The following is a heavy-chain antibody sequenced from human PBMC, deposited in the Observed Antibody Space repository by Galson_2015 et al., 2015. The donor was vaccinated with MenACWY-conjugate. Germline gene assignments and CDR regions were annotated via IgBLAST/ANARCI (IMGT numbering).Heavy chain of an antibody. CDR2: IYPGDSDT. CDR3: ARQGFGSSSLDY. D-gene: IGHD6-6*01. Sequence: QSGAEVKKPGESLKISCKGSGYTFTSNWIGWVRQMPGKGLEWMGIIYPGDSDTRYTLSFQGHVTISADKSINTAYLQWGSLEASDTAMYYCARQGFGSSSLDYWGQGTLVTVSS. V-gene: IGHV5-51*01. J-gene: IGHJ4*02. CDR1: GYTFTSNW.